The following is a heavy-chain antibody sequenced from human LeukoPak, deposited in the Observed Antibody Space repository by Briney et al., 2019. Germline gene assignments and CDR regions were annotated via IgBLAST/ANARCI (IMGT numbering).Heavy chain of an antibody. CDR1: GFTFSSYA. CDR3: AKDPPGGIAAGALFDY. V-gene: IGHV3-23*01. Sequence: GGSLRLSCAASGFTFSSYAMSWVRQAPGKGLESVSAISGSGGSTYYADSVKGRFTISRDNSKNTLYLQMNSLRAEDTAVYYFAKDPPGGIAAGALFDYWGQGTLVTVSS. CDR2: ISGSGGST. J-gene: IGHJ4*02. D-gene: IGHD6-13*01.